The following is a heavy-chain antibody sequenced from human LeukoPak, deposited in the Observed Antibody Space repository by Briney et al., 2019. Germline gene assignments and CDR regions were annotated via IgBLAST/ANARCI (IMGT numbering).Heavy chain of an antibody. CDR2: ISMSGTTT. CDR3: ARSPYRPSYLDY. CDR1: GFTFSSYE. J-gene: IGHJ4*02. D-gene: IGHD3-16*02. Sequence: GGSLRLSCAASGFTFSSYEMNWVRQAPGKGLEWISYISMSGTTTYYADSVKGRFTISIDNTKTSLYLQMNSLRAEDTAVYYCARSPYRPSYLDYWGQGTLVTVSS. V-gene: IGHV3-48*03.